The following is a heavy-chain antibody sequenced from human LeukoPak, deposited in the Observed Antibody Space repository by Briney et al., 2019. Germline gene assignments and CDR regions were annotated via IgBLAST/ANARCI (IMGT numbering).Heavy chain of an antibody. D-gene: IGHD3-16*01. CDR3: ARDNSGEAADISDAFDI. CDR2: ISTYNDNR. J-gene: IGHJ3*02. Sequence: ASVKVSCKASGYSFTDYGLCWVRQAPGQGLEWMGWISTYNDNRKYAQNLQGRVSMTTDTSTSTAHMELRNPKSDDTAVYFCARDNSGEAADISDAFDIWGQGTKVTVSS. V-gene: IGHV1-18*01. CDR1: GYSFTDYG.